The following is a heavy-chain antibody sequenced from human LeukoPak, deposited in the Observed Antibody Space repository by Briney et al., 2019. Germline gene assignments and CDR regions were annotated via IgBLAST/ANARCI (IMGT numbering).Heavy chain of an antibody. V-gene: IGHV1-69*04. CDR3: ARDTAMAPFDY. CDR1: GVTFNSYA. CDR2: IIPIFGIA. Sequence: GASVKVSCKASGVTFNSYAINWVRQAPGQGLEWMGRIIPIFGIANYVQKFQGRVTITADKSTSTAYMELSSLRSEDTAVYYCARDTAMAPFDYWGQGTLVTVSS. D-gene: IGHD5-18*01. J-gene: IGHJ4*02.